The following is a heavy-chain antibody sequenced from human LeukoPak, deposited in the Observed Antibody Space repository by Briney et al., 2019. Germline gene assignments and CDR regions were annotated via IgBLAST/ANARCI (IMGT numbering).Heavy chain of an antibody. Sequence: PGESLKISCKGSGYSFTSYWIGWVRQMPGKGLEWMGIIYPGDSDTRYSPSFQGQVTISADKSISTAYLQWSSLKASDTAMCYCARHPLGYSYGSDAFDIWGQGTMVTVSS. D-gene: IGHD5-18*01. CDR3: ARHPLGYSYGSDAFDI. J-gene: IGHJ3*02. V-gene: IGHV5-51*01. CDR1: GYSFTSYW. CDR2: IYPGDSDT.